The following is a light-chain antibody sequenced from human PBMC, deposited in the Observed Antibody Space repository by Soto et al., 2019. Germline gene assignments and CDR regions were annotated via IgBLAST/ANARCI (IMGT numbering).Light chain of an antibody. V-gene: IGKV3-20*01. CDR2: GAS. J-gene: IGKJ4*01. CDR3: QHYGTSLS. CDR1: HSVSSSH. Sequence: DIVLTQSPGTLPLSPGESVTLACRASHSVSSSHLAWYQQKPGQAPRLFIYGASRWAATIPARFSGGGSGTDISLTISRLQPEDFAVYSCQHYGTSLSFGGGTKVEIK.